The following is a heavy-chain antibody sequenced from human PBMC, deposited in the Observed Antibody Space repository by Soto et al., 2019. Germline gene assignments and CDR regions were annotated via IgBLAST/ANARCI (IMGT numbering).Heavy chain of an antibody. D-gene: IGHD6-19*01. CDR1: GFTFSSYS. CDR2: ISSSSSTI. CDR3: ANYETAVAGPYRWFDS. Sequence: PGGSLRLSCAASGFTFSSYSMNWVRQAPGKGLEWVSYISSSSSTIYYADSVKGRFTISRDNAKNSLYLQMNSLRDEDTAIYYCANYETAVAGPYRWFDSWGQGTPVTVSS. J-gene: IGHJ5*01. V-gene: IGHV3-48*02.